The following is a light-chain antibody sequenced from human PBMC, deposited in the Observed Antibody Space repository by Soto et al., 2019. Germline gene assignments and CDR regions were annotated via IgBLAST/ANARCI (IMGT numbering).Light chain of an antibody. Sequence: DIQMTQSPSSLSASVGARVTITCRASQGISNYLAWYQQKPGKVPKLLIYAASTLQSGVPSRFSGSGSGTDFTLTISSLQPEDVATYYCQQFNSLLTFGGGTKVEIK. CDR2: AAS. V-gene: IGKV1-27*01. CDR3: QQFNSLLT. CDR1: QGISNY. J-gene: IGKJ4*01.